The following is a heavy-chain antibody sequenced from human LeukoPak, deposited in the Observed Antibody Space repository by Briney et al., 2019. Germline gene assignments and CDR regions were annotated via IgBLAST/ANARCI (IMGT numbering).Heavy chain of an antibody. Sequence: SETLSLTCTVSGGSISSSSYYWGWIRQPPGKGLEWIGSIYYSGSTYYNPSLKSRVTISVDTSKNQFSLKLSSVTAADTAVYYCARDRDGSYYNWFDPWGQGTLVTVSS. CDR1: GGSISSSSYY. CDR2: IYYSGST. CDR3: ARDRDGSYYNWFDP. D-gene: IGHD1-26*01. J-gene: IGHJ5*02. V-gene: IGHV4-39*07.